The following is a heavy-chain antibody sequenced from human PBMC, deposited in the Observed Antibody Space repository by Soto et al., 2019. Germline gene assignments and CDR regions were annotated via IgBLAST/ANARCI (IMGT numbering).Heavy chain of an antibody. J-gene: IGHJ4*02. CDR2: IYSFGST. D-gene: IGHD4-17*01. CDR1: GGSVSPYY. Sequence: QVLLQESGPGLVKSSETLSLTCTVSGGSVSPYYWSWIRQPPGKGLEWIGYIYSFGSTNYNASLESRVSMSVDTSKNQVSLKLTSVTVADTAVYYCARHKSTVNILDYWGQGTLGTVSS. CDR3: ARHKSTVNILDY. V-gene: IGHV4-59*08.